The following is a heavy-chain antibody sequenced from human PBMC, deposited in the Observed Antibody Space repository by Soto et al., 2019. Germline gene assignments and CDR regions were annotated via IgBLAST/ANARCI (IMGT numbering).Heavy chain of an antibody. CDR3: ARRGSLGGISAAGNYYGIDV. CDR2: IYPGDSDT. D-gene: IGHD6-13*01. J-gene: IGHJ6*02. V-gene: IGHV5-51*01. Sequence: PGESLKISWKGSGYSFTSYWIGWVRQMPGKGLEWMGIIYPGDSDTRYSPSFQGQVTISADKSISTAYLQWSSLKASDTAMYYCARRGSLGGISAAGNYYGIDVWAQRTTVTVSS. CDR1: GYSFTSYW.